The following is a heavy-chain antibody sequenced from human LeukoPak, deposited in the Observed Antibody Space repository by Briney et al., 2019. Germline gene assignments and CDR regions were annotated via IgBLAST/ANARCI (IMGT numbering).Heavy chain of an antibody. V-gene: IGHV6-1*01. Sequence: SQTLSLTCAISGDSVSRNSAAWNWIRQSPSRGLERLGRTYYRSKWYNDYAVSVKSRISINPDTSKNQFSLQLNSVTPEDTAVYYCARVRYTSSWYYFDYWGQGTLVTVSS. CDR3: ARVRYTSSWYYFDY. J-gene: IGHJ4*02. CDR2: TYYRSKWYN. D-gene: IGHD6-13*01. CDR1: GDSVSRNSAA.